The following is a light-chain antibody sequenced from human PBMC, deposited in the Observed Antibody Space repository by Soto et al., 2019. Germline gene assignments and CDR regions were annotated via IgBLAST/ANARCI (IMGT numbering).Light chain of an antibody. CDR1: QSVSSSY. Sequence: EIVLTQSPGTLSLSPGERATLSCRASQSVSSSYLAWYQQKPGQAPRLLIYGASSWATGIPDMFSDSGSGTDFTLNSSRLEPEDFAVYYCQQYGSSPWTFGQGTKVEIK. J-gene: IGKJ1*01. V-gene: IGKV3-20*01. CDR3: QQYGSSPWT. CDR2: GAS.